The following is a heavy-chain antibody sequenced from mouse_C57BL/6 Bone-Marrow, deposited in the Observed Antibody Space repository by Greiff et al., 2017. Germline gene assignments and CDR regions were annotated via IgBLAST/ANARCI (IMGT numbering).Heavy chain of an antibody. CDR1: GYTFNDYN. Sequence: EVQLQQSGPELVKPGASVKIPCKASGYTFNDYNMDWVKQSHGKSLEWIGDINPNNGGTIYTQKFKGKATLTVDKSSSTAYMELRSLTSEDTAVYYCARGGVVADWYFDVWGTGTTVTVSS. CDR3: ARGGVVADWYFDV. J-gene: IGHJ1*03. CDR2: INPNNGGT. D-gene: IGHD1-1*01. V-gene: IGHV1-18*01.